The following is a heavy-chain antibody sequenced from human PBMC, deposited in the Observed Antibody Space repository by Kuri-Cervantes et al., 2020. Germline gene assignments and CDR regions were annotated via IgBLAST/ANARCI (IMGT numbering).Heavy chain of an antibody. CDR1: GFTFGSYW. D-gene: IGHD2-15*01. CDR3: ARAGGGGGAFDI. V-gene: IGHV3-33*08. Sequence: GGSLRLSCAASGFTFGSYWMHWVRQAPGKGLEWVAVIWYDGSNKYYADSVKGRFTISRDNSKNTLYLQMNSLRAEDTAVYYCARAGGGGGAFDIWGQGTMVTVSS. J-gene: IGHJ3*02. CDR2: IWYDGSNK.